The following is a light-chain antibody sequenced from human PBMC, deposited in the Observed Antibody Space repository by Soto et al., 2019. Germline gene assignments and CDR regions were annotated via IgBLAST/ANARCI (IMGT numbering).Light chain of an antibody. CDR1: QSVSST. CDR2: GAS. CDR3: QQYDKWPRT. V-gene: IGKV3-15*01. Sequence: EIVMTQSPATLSVSPGERATLSCRASQSVSSTLAWYQQKPGQAPRLLIYGASTRATDIPARFSGSGSGTEFTLTISGLQSEDFAVYYCQQYDKWPRTFGQGTKVDIK. J-gene: IGKJ1*01.